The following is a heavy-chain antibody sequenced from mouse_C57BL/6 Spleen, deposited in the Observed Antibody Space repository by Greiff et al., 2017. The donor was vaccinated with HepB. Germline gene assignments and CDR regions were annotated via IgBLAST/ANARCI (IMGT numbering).Heavy chain of an antibody. V-gene: IGHV1-64*01. CDR2: IHPNSGST. Sequence: QVQLQQPGAELVKPGASVKLSCKASGYTFTSYWMHWVKQRPGQGLEWIGMIHPNSGSTNYNEKFKSKATLTVYKSSSTAYMQLSSLTSEDSAVYYCARYDYPPEFAYWGQGTLVTVSA. J-gene: IGHJ3*01. CDR1: GYTFTSYW. CDR3: ARYDYPPEFAY. D-gene: IGHD2-4*01.